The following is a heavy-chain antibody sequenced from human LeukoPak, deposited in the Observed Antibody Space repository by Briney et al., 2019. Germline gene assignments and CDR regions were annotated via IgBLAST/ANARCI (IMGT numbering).Heavy chain of an antibody. CDR1: GGSISTHY. CDR3: ARTGSWYYYFDQ. Sequence: SETLSLTCTVSGGSISTHYWTWIRQPPGKGLEWIGYIYYSGSTNYNPSLKGRVTISVDTSKNQFSLNLSSVTAADTAVYYCARTGSWYYYFDQWGQGTLVTVSS. V-gene: IGHV4-59*11. J-gene: IGHJ4*02. D-gene: IGHD6-13*01. CDR2: IYYSGST.